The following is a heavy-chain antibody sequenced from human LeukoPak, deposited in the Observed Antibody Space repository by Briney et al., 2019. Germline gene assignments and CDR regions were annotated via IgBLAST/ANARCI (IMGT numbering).Heavy chain of an antibody. CDR2: INHSGST. J-gene: IGHJ3*02. CDR1: GGSFSGY. CDR3: ARGKSGYDAFDI. D-gene: IGHD5-12*01. V-gene: IGHV4-34*01. Sequence: SETLSLTCAVYGGSFSGYLSWIRQPPGKGLQWIGEINHSGSTNYNPSLKSRVPISVDTSKNQFSLNLSSVTAADTAVYYCARGKSGYDAFDIWGQGTMVSVSS.